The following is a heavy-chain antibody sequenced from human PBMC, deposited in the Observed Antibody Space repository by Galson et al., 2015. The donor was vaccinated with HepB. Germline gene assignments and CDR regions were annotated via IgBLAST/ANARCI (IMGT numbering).Heavy chain of an antibody. CDR3: ESPFCTGGSCYPLWY. D-gene: IGHD2-15*01. V-gene: IGHV3-53*01. Sequence: SLRLSCATSGFTVSNTYMNWVRQAPGKGLEWVSVIYSGGATYYADSVKGRFTISRDNSKNTLYLHVNNLRAEDTAVYYCESPFCTGGSCYPLWYWGQGTLVTVSS. CDR1: GFTVSNTY. CDR2: IYSGGAT. J-gene: IGHJ4*02.